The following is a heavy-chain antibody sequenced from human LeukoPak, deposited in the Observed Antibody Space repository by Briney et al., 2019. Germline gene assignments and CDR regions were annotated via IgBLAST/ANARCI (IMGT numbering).Heavy chain of an antibody. V-gene: IGHV1-18*04. CDR1: GYTFTSNY. CDR3: ARARLLLWSWFDP. J-gene: IGHJ5*02. D-gene: IGHD3-10*01. CDR2: ISAYNGNT. Sequence: ASVKVSCKAFGYTFTSNYMHWVRQAPGQGLEWMGWISAYNGNTNYAQKLQGRVTMTTDTSTSTAYMELRSLRSDDTAVYYCARARLLLWSWFDPWGQGTLVTVSS.